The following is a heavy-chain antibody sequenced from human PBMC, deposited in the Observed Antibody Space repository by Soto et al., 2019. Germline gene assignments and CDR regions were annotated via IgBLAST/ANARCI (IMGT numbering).Heavy chain of an antibody. J-gene: IGHJ6*02. CDR2: ISYDGNNK. D-gene: IGHD2-15*01. Sequence: QVQLVESGGGVVQPGRSLRLSCAASGFTFSSYAMHWVRQAPGKGLEWVAVISYDGNNKYYADSVKGRFTISRDNSKXTXXXPXXRLGAGDTAVYYCARAGWDGGSCYTLAGLRYGMDVWGQGTTVTVSS. CDR1: GFTFSSYA. CDR3: ARAGWDGGSCYTLAGLRYGMDV. V-gene: IGHV3-30-3*01.